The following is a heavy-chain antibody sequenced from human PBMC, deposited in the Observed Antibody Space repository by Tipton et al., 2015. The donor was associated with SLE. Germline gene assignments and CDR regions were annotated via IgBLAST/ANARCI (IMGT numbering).Heavy chain of an antibody. V-gene: IGHV4-59*08. CDR1: GGSINSNY. Sequence: TLSLTCSVSGGSINSNYWIWIRQPPGKGLEWIGYISDGGGTNHNPSLKSRVTISVDPAKNQFSLKLTPVTAADTAVYYCARGMLTWRGAIIGVDVWGQGTSVNVSS. J-gene: IGHJ6*02. CDR2: ISDGGGT. D-gene: IGHD2-8*01. CDR3: ARGMLTWRGAIIGVDV.